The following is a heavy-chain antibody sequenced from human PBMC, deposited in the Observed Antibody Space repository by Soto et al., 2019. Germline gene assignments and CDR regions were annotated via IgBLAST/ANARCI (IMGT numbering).Heavy chain of an antibody. CDR2: IYHSGST. D-gene: IGHD2-2*01. J-gene: IGHJ5*02. CDR3: ARVPAP. CDR1: GGSISSGGYS. Sequence: SETLSLTCAVSGGSISSGGYSWSWIRQPPGKGLDWIGYIYHSGSTYYNPSLKSRVTVSVDRSKNQFSLKLSSVPAAETAVYYCARVPAPWGQGTLVPVSS. V-gene: IGHV4-30-2*01.